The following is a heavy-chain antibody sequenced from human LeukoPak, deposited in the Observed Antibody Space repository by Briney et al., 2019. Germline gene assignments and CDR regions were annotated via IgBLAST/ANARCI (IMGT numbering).Heavy chain of an antibody. D-gene: IGHD6-13*01. CDR3: VRGCIAAAGTVCNYYYYYMDV. Sequence: GASVKVSCKASGYTFTSYDINWERQATGQGLEWMGWMNPNSGNTGYAQKFQGRVTITRNTSISTAYMELSSLRSEDTAVYYCVRGCIAAAGTVCNYYYYYMDVWGKGTTVTVSS. V-gene: IGHV1-8*03. J-gene: IGHJ6*03. CDR1: GYTFTSYD. CDR2: MNPNSGNT.